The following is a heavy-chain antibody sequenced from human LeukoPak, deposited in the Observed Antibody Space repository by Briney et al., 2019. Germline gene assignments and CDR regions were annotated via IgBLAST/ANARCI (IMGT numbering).Heavy chain of an antibody. J-gene: IGHJ4*02. CDR1: GFTFSNYG. V-gene: IGHV3-30*02. D-gene: IGHD6-19*01. Sequence: PGGSLRLSCAASGFTFSNYGMHWVRQAPGKGLEWVALTLLNGNNNYYADSVKGRFTISRDNSKNTLYLQMNSLRPEDTAVYSCARDRPEALAGTRGFDYWGQGILVTVSS. CDR3: ARDRPEALAGTRGFDY. CDR2: TLLNGNNN.